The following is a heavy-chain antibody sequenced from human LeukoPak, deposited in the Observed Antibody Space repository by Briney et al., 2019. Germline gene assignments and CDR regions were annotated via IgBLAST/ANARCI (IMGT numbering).Heavy chain of an antibody. CDR1: GYTFTGYY. V-gene: IGHV1-2*02. Sequence: GASVKVSCKASGYTFTGYYMHWVRQAPGQGLEWMGWINPNSGGTNYAQKFQGRVTMTRDTSISTAYMELSRLRSDDTAVYYCARDRESWSGENWFDPWGQGTLVTVSS. CDR3: ARDRESWSGENWFDP. D-gene: IGHD3-3*01. J-gene: IGHJ5*02. CDR2: INPNSGGT.